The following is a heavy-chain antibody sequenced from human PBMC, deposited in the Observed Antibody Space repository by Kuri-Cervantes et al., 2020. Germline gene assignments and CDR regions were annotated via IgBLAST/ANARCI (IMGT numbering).Heavy chain of an antibody. Sequence: SVNVSCKVSGGTFSSYAISWVRQAPGQGLECMGGIIPIFGTANYAQKFQGRVTITADKSTSTAYMELSSLRSEDTAVYYCARERRERFGELPVTWGQGTLVTVSS. CDR1: GGTFSSYA. V-gene: IGHV1-69*06. CDR2: IIPIFGTA. D-gene: IGHD3-10*01. J-gene: IGHJ5*02. CDR3: ARERRERFGELPVT.